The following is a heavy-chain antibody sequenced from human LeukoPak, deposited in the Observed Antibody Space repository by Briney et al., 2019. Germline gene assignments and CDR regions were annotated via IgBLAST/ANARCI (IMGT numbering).Heavy chain of an antibody. V-gene: IGHV3-11*01. CDR1: GFTFSDYY. Sequence: GGSLRLSCAASGFTFSDYYMSWIRQAPGKGLEWVSYISSSGSTIYYADSVKGRFTISRDNAKNSLYLQMNSLRAEDTAVYYCARDQAVVVPHYYYYTDVWGKGTTVTVSS. J-gene: IGHJ6*03. CDR3: ARDQAVVVPHYYYYTDV. D-gene: IGHD2-2*01. CDR2: ISSSGSTI.